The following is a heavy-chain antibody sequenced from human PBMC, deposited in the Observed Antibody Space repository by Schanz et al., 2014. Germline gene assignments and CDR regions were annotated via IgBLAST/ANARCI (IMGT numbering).Heavy chain of an antibody. V-gene: IGHV3-30*04. CDR1: GFTFSSYA. J-gene: IGHJ6*02. Sequence: QVQLVESGGGVVQPGRSLRLSCAASGFTFSSYAMHWVRQAPGRGLQWVALISYDGGHKYYADSVKGRFTISRDNSKNTMYLQMNSLRAEDTAVYYCVKDLQRELLRDDHYYGMDVWGQGTTVTVSS. D-gene: IGHD1-26*01. CDR3: VKDLQRELLRDDHYYGMDV. CDR2: ISYDGGHK.